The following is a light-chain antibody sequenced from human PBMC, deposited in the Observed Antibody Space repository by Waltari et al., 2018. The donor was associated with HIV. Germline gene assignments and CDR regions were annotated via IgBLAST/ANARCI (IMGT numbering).Light chain of an antibody. V-gene: IGLV2-14*01. CDR3: SSYRNSRTEV. Sequence: QSALTQPASVSGSPGQRITISCTGPNSDIGVSNFVSWYQPHPGKAPKLIICEVIKRPSGVSDLFCGSNSCNTASLTISGLQAEDEADYYCSSYRNSRTEVFGGGTKLTVL. CDR1: NSDIGVSNF. CDR2: EVI. J-gene: IGLJ3*02.